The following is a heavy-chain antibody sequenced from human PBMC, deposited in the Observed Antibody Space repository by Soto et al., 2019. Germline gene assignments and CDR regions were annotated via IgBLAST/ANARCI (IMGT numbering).Heavy chain of an antibody. J-gene: IGHJ6*02. CDR1: GYTFTRSG. D-gene: IGHD5-12*01. CDR2: ISTYNGDT. CDR3: AREGVAPSYYYGMDV. V-gene: IGHV1-18*01. Sequence: QVQLVQSGAEVKKPGASVKVSCKASGYTFTRSGISWVRQAPGQGLEWMGWISTYNGDTNYAQTFQDRVTMTTDTSTSTAYMELRSLRSDDTTVYYCAREGVAPSYYYGMDVWGQGTPVSVSS.